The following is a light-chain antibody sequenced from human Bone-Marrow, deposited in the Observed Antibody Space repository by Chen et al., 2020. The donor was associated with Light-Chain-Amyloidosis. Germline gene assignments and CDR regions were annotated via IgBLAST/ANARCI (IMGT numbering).Light chain of an antibody. J-gene: IGLJ3*02. Sequence: NFMLTQPHSVSESPGKTVIISCTRSSGSIATNYVQWYQQRPGSSPTTVIYEDDQRPSGVPDRFAGSIYRSANSASLTISGLKTEDEADYYCQSYQGSSQGVFGGGTKLTVL. V-gene: IGLV6-57*01. CDR1: SGSIATNY. CDR3: QSYQGSSQGV. CDR2: EDD.